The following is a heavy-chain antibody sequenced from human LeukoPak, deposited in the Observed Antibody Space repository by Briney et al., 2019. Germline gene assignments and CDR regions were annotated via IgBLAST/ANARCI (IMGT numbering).Heavy chain of an antibody. V-gene: IGHV6-1*01. Sequence: SRTLSLTCAIAGDSVSSNSAACNWIRQSPSRGLEWLGRTYYRSKWYNDYAVSVKSRITINPDTSKNQYSLQLNSVTPEDTAVYYCARGPYSSSSLVVDYWGQGTLVTVSS. D-gene: IGHD6-6*01. CDR2: TYYRSKWYN. J-gene: IGHJ4*02. CDR1: GDSVSSNSAA. CDR3: ARGPYSSSSLVVDY.